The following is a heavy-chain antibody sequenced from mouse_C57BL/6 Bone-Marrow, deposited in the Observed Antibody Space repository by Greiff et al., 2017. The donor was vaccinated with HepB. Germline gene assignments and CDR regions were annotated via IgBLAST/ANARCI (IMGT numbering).Heavy chain of an antibody. J-gene: IGHJ2*01. Sequence: VQLVESGAELARPGASVKLSCKASGYTFTSYGISWVKQRTGQGLEWIGEIYPRSGNTYYNEKFKGKATLTADKSSSTAYMELRSLTSEDSAVYFCARKGDYDGGYFDYWGQGTTLTVSS. V-gene: IGHV1-81*01. CDR2: IYPRSGNT. D-gene: IGHD2-4*01. CDR1: GYTFTSYG. CDR3: ARKGDYDGGYFDY.